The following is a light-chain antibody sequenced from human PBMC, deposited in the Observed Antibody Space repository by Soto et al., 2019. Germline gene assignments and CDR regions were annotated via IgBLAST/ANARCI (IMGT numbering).Light chain of an antibody. CDR3: LQHNSLPLT. Sequence: DIQMTQSPSSLSASVGDRVTITCRASQGIRNALVWYQQKPGKAPKRLIYGASSLQSGVPSRFSGNGSGTEFTLTINSLQPEDVATYYCLQHNSLPLTFGQGTKLEIK. V-gene: IGKV1-17*01. J-gene: IGKJ2*01. CDR2: GAS. CDR1: QGIRNA.